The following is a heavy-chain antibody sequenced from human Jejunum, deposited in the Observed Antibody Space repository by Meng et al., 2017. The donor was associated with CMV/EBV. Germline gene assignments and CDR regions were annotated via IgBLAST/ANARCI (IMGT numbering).Heavy chain of an antibody. Sequence: YYMTWISQASGKRLAWISYLSSRGGPIPYADSVKGRFTISRDNAKNSLYLQMSSLRAEDTAVSYCARSMHYHDVSSGYLTIFGMDVWGQGTTVTVSS. J-gene: IGHJ6*02. CDR3: ARSMHYHDVSSGYLTIFGMDV. CDR2: LSSRGGPI. CDR1: YY. D-gene: IGHD3-3*01. V-gene: IGHV3-11*04.